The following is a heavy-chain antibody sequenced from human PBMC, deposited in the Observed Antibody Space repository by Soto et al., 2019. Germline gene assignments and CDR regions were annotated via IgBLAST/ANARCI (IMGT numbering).Heavy chain of an antibody. CDR2: IYHSGST. J-gene: IGHJ5*02. CDR1: GGSISSSNW. Sequence: SETLSLTCAVSGGSISSSNWWSWVRQPPGKGLQWNGEIYHSGSTNYNPSLKSRVTISVDKSKNQFSLKLSSVTAAHTAVYYLAGLARVVGVAANWFDPWGQGTLVTVSS. CDR3: AGLARVVGVAANWFDP. D-gene: IGHD3-3*01. V-gene: IGHV4-4*02.